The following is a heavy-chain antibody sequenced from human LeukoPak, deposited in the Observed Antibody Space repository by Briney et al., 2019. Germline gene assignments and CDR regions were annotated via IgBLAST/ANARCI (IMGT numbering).Heavy chain of an antibody. V-gene: IGHV4-34*01. J-gene: IGHJ4*02. CDR1: GGSFSGYY. Sequence: SETLSLTCAVYGGSFSGYYWSWICQPPGKGLEWIGEINHSGSTNYNPSLKSRVTISVDTSKNQFSLKLSSVTAADTAVYYCARAVSGRGSGYWGQGTLVTVSS. CDR3: ARAVSGRGSGY. D-gene: IGHD5-24*01. CDR2: INHSGST.